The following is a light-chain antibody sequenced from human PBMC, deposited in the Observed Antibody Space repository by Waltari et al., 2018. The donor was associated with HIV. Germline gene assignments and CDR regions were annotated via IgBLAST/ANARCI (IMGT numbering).Light chain of an antibody. CDR3: QHYGTSRHWT. CDR1: QSVPNNY. J-gene: IGKJ1*01. V-gene: IGKV3-20*01. Sequence: FVLTQSPGTLSLSPGDRATISCRASQSVPNNYLAWYQKKVGQAPRLRIYGAATRATGIPIRFSGSGSWADLTLTINRLEPEDFAVYYCQHYGTSRHWTFGQGTRVEIK. CDR2: GAA.